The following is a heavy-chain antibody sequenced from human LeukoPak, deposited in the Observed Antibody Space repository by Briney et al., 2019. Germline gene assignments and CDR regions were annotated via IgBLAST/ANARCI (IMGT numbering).Heavy chain of an antibody. CDR1: GFMFSSYW. V-gene: IGHV3-7*05. CDR3: ARDSGEHSFGGFWYFDV. CDR2: IKQDGSQI. Sequence: GGSLRLSCAGSGFMFSSYWIYWVRQAPGKGLESVANIKQDGSQIHYVDSVKGRFTISRDNAQNSVYLQMNSLRVEDTAVYYSARDSGEHSFGGFWYFDVWDRGTLVTVSS. D-gene: IGHD2-15*01. J-gene: IGHJ2*01.